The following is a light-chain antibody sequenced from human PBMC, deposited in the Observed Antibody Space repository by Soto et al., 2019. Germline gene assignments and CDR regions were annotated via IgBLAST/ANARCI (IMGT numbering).Light chain of an antibody. CDR3: QQRSNSFT. CDR2: DAS. CDR1: QSVSSY. J-gene: IGKJ3*01. V-gene: IGKV3-11*01. Sequence: EIVLTQSTATLSLSPGERATLSCRASQSVSSYLAWYQQKPGQAPRLLIYDASNRATGIPARFSGSGSGTDLTLTISSLEPEDFAVYYCQQRSNSFTFGPGTKVDIK.